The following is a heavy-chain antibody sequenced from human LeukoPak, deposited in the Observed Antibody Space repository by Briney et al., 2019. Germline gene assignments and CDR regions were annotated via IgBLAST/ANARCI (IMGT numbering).Heavy chain of an antibody. D-gene: IGHD2-2*01. J-gene: IGHJ6*04. CDR3: AKVMYSSSWDQMDV. V-gene: IGHV3-33*06. CDR1: GFTFRSYG. CDR2: IWYDGSKK. Sequence: GGSLRLSCGASGFTFRSYGMHWVRQAPGKGLEWVAVIWYDGSKKYYADSVKGRFTISRDNSKNTLYLQMNSLRAEDTAVYYCAKVMYSSSWDQMDVWGKGTTVSVSS.